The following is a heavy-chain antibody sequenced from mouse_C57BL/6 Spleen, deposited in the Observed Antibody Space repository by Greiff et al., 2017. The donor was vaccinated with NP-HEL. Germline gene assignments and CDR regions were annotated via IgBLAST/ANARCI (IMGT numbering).Heavy chain of an antibody. V-gene: IGHV1-54*01. CDR3: ARAAITTVVATFDY. J-gene: IGHJ2*01. CDR2: INPGSGGT. CDR1: GYAFTNYL. D-gene: IGHD1-1*01. Sequence: VQLQQSGAELVRPGTSVKVSCKASGYAFTNYLIEWVKQRPGQGLEWIGVINPGSGGTNYNEKFKGKATLTADKSSSTAYMQRSSLTSEDSAVYFCARAAITTVVATFDYWGQGTTLTVSS.